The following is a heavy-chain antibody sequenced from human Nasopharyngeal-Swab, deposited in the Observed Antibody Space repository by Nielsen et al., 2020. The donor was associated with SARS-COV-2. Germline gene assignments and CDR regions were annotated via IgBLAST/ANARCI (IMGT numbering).Heavy chain of an antibody. CDR2: ISGSGGST. CDR3: AKGGIFDDFWSGYYDYYYGMDV. V-gene: IGHV3-23*01. J-gene: IGHJ6*02. D-gene: IGHD3-3*01. Sequence: GESLKISCAASGSTFSSYAMSWVRQAPGKGLEWVSAISGSGGSTYYADSVKGRFTISRDNSKNTLYLQMNSLRAEDTAVYYCAKGGIFDDFWSGYYDYYYGMDVWGQGTTVTVSS. CDR1: GSTFSSYA.